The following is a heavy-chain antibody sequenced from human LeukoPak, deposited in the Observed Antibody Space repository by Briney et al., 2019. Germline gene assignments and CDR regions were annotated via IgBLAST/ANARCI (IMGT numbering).Heavy chain of an antibody. J-gene: IGHJ6*03. D-gene: IGHD6-13*01. CDR3: ARGPQLVDYYYIDV. V-gene: IGHV6-1*01. Sequence: SQTLSRTCDISGYSVSSNSAAWNWIRQSPSRGLEWLGRTYYRSKWYNDYAVSVKSRITINPDTSKNQFSLQLNSVTPEDTAVYYCARGPQLVDYYYIDVWGKGTTVTVSS. CDR2: TYYRSKWYN. CDR1: GYSVSSNSAA.